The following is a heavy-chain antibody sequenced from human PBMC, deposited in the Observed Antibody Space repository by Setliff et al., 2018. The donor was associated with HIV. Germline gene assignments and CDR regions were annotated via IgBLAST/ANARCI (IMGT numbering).Heavy chain of an antibody. V-gene: IGHV1-2*02. CDR3: ARSGYSSSWYLDYYYYYGMDV. J-gene: IGHJ6*02. CDR1: GYTFTGYY. Sequence: GASVKVSCKASGYTFTGYYMHWVRQAPGQGLEWMGWINPNSGGTNYAQKFQGRVTMTRDTSTSTACMELSRLRSDDTAVYYCARSGYSSSWYLDYYYYYGMDVWGQGTTVTVSS. D-gene: IGHD6-13*01. CDR2: INPNSGGT.